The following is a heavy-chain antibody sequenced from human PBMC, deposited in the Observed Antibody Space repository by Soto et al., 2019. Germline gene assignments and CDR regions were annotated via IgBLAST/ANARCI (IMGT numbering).Heavy chain of an antibody. V-gene: IGHV1-69*12. D-gene: IGHD4-4*01. CDR1: GGTFSSFA. Sequence: QVLLVQSGAEVKKPGSSMKVSCKTSGGTFSSFAISWVRLVPGQGLEWMGVIIPKFATPTYAQTFQGRVSITADESTSTADMELSSLRSEDTAVYYCARDRVMRGNSYYYGMDVWGQGTTVTVSS. CDR2: IIPKFATP. J-gene: IGHJ6*02. CDR3: ARDRVMRGNSYYYGMDV.